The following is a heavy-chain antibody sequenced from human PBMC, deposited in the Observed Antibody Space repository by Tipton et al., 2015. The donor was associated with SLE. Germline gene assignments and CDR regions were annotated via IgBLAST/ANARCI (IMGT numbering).Heavy chain of an antibody. CDR3: ARALGWPEIGY. Sequence: GSLRLSCAASEFTFSIYWMHWVRRAPGKGLVWVSRISGDGSSTTYADSVKGRFTFSRDNAKNTVYLQMNSLRVEDTAVYYCARALGWPEIGYWGQGVLVTVSS. J-gene: IGHJ4*02. CDR1: EFTFSIYW. V-gene: IGHV3-74*01. D-gene: IGHD2-21*01. CDR2: ISGDGSST.